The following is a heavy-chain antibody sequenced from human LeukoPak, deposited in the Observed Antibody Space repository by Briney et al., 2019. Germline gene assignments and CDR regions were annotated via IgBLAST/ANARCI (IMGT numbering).Heavy chain of an antibody. J-gene: IGHJ4*02. V-gene: IGHV3-53*01. Sequence: GGSLRLSCAASGFTVITNDITWVRQAPGKGLEWVSVLYSDGNTKYADSVQGRFTISRDNSKNTLYLEMNSLSPDHPAVYYCARGVEPLAANTLAYWGQGTLVTVSS. CDR2: LYSDGNT. CDR1: GFTVITND. D-gene: IGHD1-14*01. CDR3: ARGVEPLAANTLAY.